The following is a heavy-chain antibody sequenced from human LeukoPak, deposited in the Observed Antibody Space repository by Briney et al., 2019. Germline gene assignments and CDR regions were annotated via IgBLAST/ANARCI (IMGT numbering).Heavy chain of an antibody. D-gene: IGHD2-21*01. CDR3: ARYCGGDCYGMDV. J-gene: IGHJ6*02. CDR1: GFTFSSYW. CDR2: IKQDGSEK. V-gene: IGHV3-7*01. Sequence: WGSPRLSCAASGFTFSSYWMSWVRQAPGKGLEWVANIKQDGSEKYYVDSVKGRLTISRDNAKNSLYLQMNNLRAEDTAVYYCARYCGGDCYGMDVWGQGTTVTVSS.